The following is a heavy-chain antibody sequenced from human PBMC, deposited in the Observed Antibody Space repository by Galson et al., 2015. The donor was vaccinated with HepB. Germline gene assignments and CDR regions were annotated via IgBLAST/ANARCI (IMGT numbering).Heavy chain of an antibody. J-gene: IGHJ3*02. CDR3: ARVERLWFGAQGAFDI. CDR2: IKQDGSEK. Sequence: SLRLSCAASGFTFSSYWMSWVRQAPGKGLEWVANIKQDGSEKYYVDSVKGRFTISRDNAKKSLYLQMNSLRAEDTAVYYCARVERLWFGAQGAFDIWGQGTMVTVSS. V-gene: IGHV3-7*03. D-gene: IGHD3-10*01. CDR1: GFTFSSYW.